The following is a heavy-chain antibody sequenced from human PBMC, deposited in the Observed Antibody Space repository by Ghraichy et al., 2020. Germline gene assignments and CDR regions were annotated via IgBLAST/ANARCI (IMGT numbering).Heavy chain of an antibody. V-gene: IGHV3-30-3*01. J-gene: IGHJ4*02. CDR3: AREFSGGYTSGWGHFDY. CDR1: AFTFSSFP. D-gene: IGHD5-18*01. Sequence: GGSLRLSCVASAFTFSSFPMHWVRQAPGRGLEWVAFISYDGSNKNYADSVKGRFTISRDNSNTLYLQMNSLRAEDTAVYYCAREFSGGYTSGWGHFDYWGQGTLVTVSS. CDR2: ISYDGSNK.